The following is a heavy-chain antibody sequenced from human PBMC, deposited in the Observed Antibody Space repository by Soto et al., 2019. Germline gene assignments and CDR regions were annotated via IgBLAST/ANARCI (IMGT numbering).Heavy chain of an antibody. J-gene: IGHJ4*02. CDR3: SRMGPGAATISVFDY. CDR1: GVDFGEYA. Sequence: RALRLSLPTSGVDFGEYALTGVRPATGRGLEWVAFIISKPAGGTAAYASSVQGRFTLSTDGSESIVYLQMTSLNMGDTGMYYCSRMGPGAATISVFDYWGQGTPV. CDR2: IISKPAGGTA. V-gene: IGHV3-49*04. D-gene: IGHD1-26*01.